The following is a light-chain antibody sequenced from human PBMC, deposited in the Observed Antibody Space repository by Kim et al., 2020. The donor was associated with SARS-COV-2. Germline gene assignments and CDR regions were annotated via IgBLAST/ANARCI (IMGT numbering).Light chain of an antibody. CDR1: QSISSW. J-gene: IGKJ2*01. CDR3: KQYNSYFMYT. Sequence: DIQMTQSPSTLSASVGDRVTITCRASQSISSWLAWYQQKPGKAPKLLIYDASSLESGVPSRFSGSGSGTEFTLTISSLQPDDVATYYFKQYNSYFMYTFGQGTKLEI. CDR2: DAS. V-gene: IGKV1-5*01.